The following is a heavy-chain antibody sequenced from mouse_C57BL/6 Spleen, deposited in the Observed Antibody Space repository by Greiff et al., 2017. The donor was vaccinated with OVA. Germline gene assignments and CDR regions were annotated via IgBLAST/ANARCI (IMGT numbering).Heavy chain of an antibody. J-gene: IGHJ2*01. CDR3: ARDCYDY. D-gene: IGHD1-1*01. V-gene: IGHV5-17*01. CDR2: ISSGSSTI. Sequence: EVKVVESGGGLVKPGGSLKLSCAASGFTFSDYGMHWVRQAPEKGLEWVAYISSGSSTIYYADTVKGRFTISRDNAKNTLFLQMTSLRSEDTAMYYCARDCYDYWGQGTTLTVSS. CDR1: GFTFSDYG.